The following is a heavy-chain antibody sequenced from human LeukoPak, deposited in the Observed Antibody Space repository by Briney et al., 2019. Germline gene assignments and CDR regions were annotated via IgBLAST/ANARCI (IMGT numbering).Heavy chain of an antibody. J-gene: IGHJ4*02. V-gene: IGHV3-33*08. CDR2: IWYDGSNQ. CDR1: GISLSDYG. Sequence: GGSLRLSCSASGISLSDYGMHWVRQAPGKGLEWVAVIWYDGSNQYYAESVKGRFTISRDNSKNTLYLQMNSLRAEDTAVYYCAANFDLWGQGTLVTVSS. CDR3: AANFDL.